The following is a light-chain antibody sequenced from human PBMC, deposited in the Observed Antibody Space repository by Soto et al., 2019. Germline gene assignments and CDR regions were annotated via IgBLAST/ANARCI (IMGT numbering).Light chain of an antibody. V-gene: IGLV2-14*01. Sequence: QSVLTQPASVSGSPGQSITISCTGTSSDVGGYNYVSWYQQHPGKAPKLMIYDVSNRPSGVSNRFSGYKSGNTASLTISGLQAEDEDDYYCISYTSSSTSVVFGGGTKLTV. CDR2: DVS. J-gene: IGLJ2*01. CDR3: ISYTSSSTSVV. CDR1: SSDVGGYNY.